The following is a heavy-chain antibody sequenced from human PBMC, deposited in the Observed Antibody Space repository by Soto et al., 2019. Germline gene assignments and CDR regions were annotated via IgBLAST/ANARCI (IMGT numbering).Heavy chain of an antibody. V-gene: IGHV3-74*01. CDR3: ARDQTVAGPTTFDY. CDR2: IDIAGSTT. Sequence: PGGSLRLSCAASGFTFSSYWMHWVRQTPGKGLVWVSRIDIAGSTTTYADSVKGRFTISRDNAKNTLYLQMNSLRAEDTAVYYCARDQTVAGPTTFDYCGQGTLVTDSS. J-gene: IGHJ4*02. D-gene: IGHD6-19*01. CDR1: GFTFSSYW.